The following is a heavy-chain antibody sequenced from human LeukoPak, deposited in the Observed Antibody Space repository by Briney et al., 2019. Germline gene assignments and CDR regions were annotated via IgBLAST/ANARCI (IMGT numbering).Heavy chain of an antibody. D-gene: IGHD6-13*01. J-gene: IGHJ4*02. CDR3: ARYRSSNYFDY. CDR1: GGSLSSYY. CDR2: IYTSGST. V-gene: IGHV4-4*07. Sequence: SETLSLTCTVSGGSLSSYYWRWIRQPAGKGLEWIGRIYTSGSTKYNPSLKSRVTMSVDTSKNQFSLKLSSVTAADTAVYYCARYRSSNYFDYWGQGTLVTVSS.